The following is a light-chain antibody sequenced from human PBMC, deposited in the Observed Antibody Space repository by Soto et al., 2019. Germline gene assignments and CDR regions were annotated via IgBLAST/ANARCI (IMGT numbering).Light chain of an antibody. CDR2: EVS. V-gene: IGLV2-14*01. J-gene: IGLJ1*01. CDR1: SSDVGGYNY. Sequence: QSALTQPASVSGSPGQSITISCTGTSSDVGGYNYVSWYQQHPGKAPKLMIYEVSNRPSGVSNRFSGSKSGNTASLTISGLRAEDEADYYCSAYKSSSSDEVFGTGTKVTVL. CDR3: SAYKSSSSDEV.